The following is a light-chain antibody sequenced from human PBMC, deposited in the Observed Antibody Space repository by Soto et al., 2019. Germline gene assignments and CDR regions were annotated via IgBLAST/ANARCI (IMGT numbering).Light chain of an antibody. J-gene: IGKJ4*01. CDR1: QSISSY. Sequence: DIQMTQSPSSLSASVGDRVTITCRASQSISSYLNWYQQKPGKAPNLLIYAASTLQSGAPSRFSGCGSGTDFTLTIRSLQPEDFATYYCQQSYTTPLSFGGGTKVEIK. CDR3: QQSYTTPLS. V-gene: IGKV1-39*01. CDR2: AAS.